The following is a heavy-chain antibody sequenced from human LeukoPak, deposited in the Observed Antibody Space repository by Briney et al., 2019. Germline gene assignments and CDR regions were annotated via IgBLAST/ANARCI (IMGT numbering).Heavy chain of an antibody. CDR3: ARPRDGYRSYFDY. J-gene: IGHJ4*02. Sequence: GGSLRLSCAASGFTFSSYAMSWVRQAPGKGLEWVSGISGSGGATNYADSVKGRFTISRDNSKNTLYLQMTSLRVEDTAVYYCARPRDGYRSYFDYWGQGTLVTVSS. CDR2: ISGSGGAT. D-gene: IGHD5-24*01. CDR1: GFTFSSYA. V-gene: IGHV3-23*01.